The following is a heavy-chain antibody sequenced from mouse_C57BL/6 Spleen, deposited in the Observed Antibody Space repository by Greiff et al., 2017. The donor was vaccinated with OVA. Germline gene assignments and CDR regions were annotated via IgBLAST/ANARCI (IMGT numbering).Heavy chain of an antibody. CDR2: IYPGDGDT. D-gene: IGHD1-1*01. CDR1: GYAFSSYW. CDR3: ARPDYGSSYYFDY. Sequence: LEESGAELVKPGASVKISCKASGYAFSSYWMNWVKQRPGKGLEWIGQIYPGDGDTNYNGKFKGKATLTADKSSSTAYMQLSSLTSEDSAVYFCARPDYGSSYYFDYWGQGTTLTVSS. J-gene: IGHJ2*01. V-gene: IGHV1-80*01.